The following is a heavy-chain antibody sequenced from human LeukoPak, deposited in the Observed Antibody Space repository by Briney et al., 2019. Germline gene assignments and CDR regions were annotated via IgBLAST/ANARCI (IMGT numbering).Heavy chain of an antibody. J-gene: IGHJ4*02. Sequence: PGGSLRLSCAASGFTFSSYSMNWVRQAPGKGLEWVSYISSSSSTIYYADSVKGRFTISRDNAKNSLYLQMNSLRAEDTAVYYCARDAHDYVWGSYRDPYFDYWGQGTLVTVSS. CDR2: ISSSSSTI. D-gene: IGHD3-16*02. CDR1: GFTFSSYS. V-gene: IGHV3-48*04. CDR3: ARDAHDYVWGSYRDPYFDY.